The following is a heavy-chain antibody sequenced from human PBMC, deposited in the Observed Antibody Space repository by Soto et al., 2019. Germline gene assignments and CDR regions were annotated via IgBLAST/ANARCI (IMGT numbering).Heavy chain of an antibody. V-gene: IGHV1-69*13. Sequence: ASVKVSCKASGGTFSSYAISWVRQAPGQGLEWMGGIIPIFGTANYAQKFQGRVTITADESTSTAYMELSSLRSEDTAVYYCAIVSLYDYRGNHFDYWGQGTLVTVSS. CDR1: GGTFSSYA. CDR3: AIVSLYDYRGNHFDY. J-gene: IGHJ4*02. CDR2: IIPIFGTA. D-gene: IGHD4-17*01.